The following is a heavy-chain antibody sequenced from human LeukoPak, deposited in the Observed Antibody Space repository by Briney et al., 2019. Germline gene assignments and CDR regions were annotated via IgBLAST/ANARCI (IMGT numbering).Heavy chain of an antibody. D-gene: IGHD3-9*01. CDR3: ARSAAYYDILNGPYGMDV. Sequence: SETLSLTCTVSGGSISSYYWSWIRQPPGKGLEWIGYIYYSGSTNYNPSLKSRVTISVDTSKNQFSLKLSSVTAADTAVYYCARSAAYYDILNGPYGMDVWGQGTTVTVSS. CDR2: IYYSGST. J-gene: IGHJ6*02. CDR1: GGSISSYY. V-gene: IGHV4-59*08.